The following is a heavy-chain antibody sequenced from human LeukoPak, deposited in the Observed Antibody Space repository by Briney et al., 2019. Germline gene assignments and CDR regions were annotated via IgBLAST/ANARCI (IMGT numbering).Heavy chain of an antibody. Sequence: PGGSLRLSCVASGLTFSGQWLNWVRQAPGKGLEWVAVISYDGSNKYYADSVKGRFTISRDNSKNTLYLQMNSLRVEDTAVYYCAKDPRASSAYYYDRLGYWGQGTLVTVSS. CDR1: GLTFSGQW. D-gene: IGHD3-22*01. CDR3: AKDPRASSAYYYDRLGY. CDR2: ISYDGSNK. J-gene: IGHJ4*02. V-gene: IGHV3-30*14.